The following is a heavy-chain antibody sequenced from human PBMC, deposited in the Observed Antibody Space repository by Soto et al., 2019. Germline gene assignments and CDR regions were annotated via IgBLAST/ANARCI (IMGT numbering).Heavy chain of an antibody. D-gene: IGHD3-3*01. CDR3: ARLTYYDFWSGSLGLFDY. Sequence: ASETLSLTCTVSGGSISSYYWSWIRQPPGKGLEWIGYIYYSGSTNYNPYLKSRVTKSVDTSKNQFSLKMSSVTAADTAVFYCARLTYYDFWSGSLGLFDYWGQGTLVTVSS. CDR2: IYYSGST. V-gene: IGHV4-59*08. CDR1: GGSISSYY. J-gene: IGHJ4*02.